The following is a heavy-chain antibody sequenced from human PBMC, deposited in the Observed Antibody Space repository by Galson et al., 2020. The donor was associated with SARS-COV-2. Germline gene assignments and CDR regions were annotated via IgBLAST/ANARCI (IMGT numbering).Heavy chain of an antibody. V-gene: IGHV4-61*01. J-gene: IGHJ6*02. CDR3: ARAVFNCCGGSCLTPYYYYGMDV. CDR1: GGSVSSGSYY. D-gene: IGHD2-15*01. CDR2: IYYSGST. Sequence: SETLSLTCTVSGGSVSSGSYYWSWIRQPPGNGLEWIGYIYYSGSTNYNPSLKSRVTISVDTSKNQFSLKLSSVTAADTAVYYCARAVFNCCGGSCLTPYYYYGMDVWGQGTTVTVSS.